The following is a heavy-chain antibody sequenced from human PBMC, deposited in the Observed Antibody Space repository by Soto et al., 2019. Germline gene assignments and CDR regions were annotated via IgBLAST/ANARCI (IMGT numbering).Heavy chain of an antibody. CDR1: GYTFTSYG. Sequence: GASVKVSCKASGYTFTSYGISWVRQAPGQGLEWMGWISAYNGNTNYAQKLQVRVTITTDTSTSTAYMELRSLRSDDTAVYYCARVLEARHLGFDPWGQGTLVTVSS. CDR2: ISAYNGNT. V-gene: IGHV1-18*04. CDR3: ARVLEARHLGFDP. D-gene: IGHD6-6*01. J-gene: IGHJ5*02.